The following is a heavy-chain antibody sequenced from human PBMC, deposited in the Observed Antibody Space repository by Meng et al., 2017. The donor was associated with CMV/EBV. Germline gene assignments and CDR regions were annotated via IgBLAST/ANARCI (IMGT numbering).Heavy chain of an antibody. CDR2: TYYRSKWFY. CDR3: AMLSVGATFDY. CDR1: GDSISSSSVA. J-gene: IGHJ4*02. D-gene: IGHD1-26*01. Sequence: ITGDSISSSSVAWNWIRLSPSRGLEWLGRTYYRSKWFYDYAVSEKSRITIKPDTSKNQFSLQLISVTPEDTAVYYGAMLSVGATFDYWGQGTLVTVSS. V-gene: IGHV6-1*01.